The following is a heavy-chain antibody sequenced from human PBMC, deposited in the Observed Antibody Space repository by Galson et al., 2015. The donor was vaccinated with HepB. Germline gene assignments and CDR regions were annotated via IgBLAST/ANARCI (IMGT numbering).Heavy chain of an antibody. Sequence: SVKVSCKASGYTFTSYAMNWVRQAPGQGLEWMGWINTNTGNPTYAQGFTGRFVFSLDTSVSTAYLQISSLKAEDTAVYYCARDITPHCSSTSCYETDYWGQGTLVTVSS. V-gene: IGHV7-4-1*02. D-gene: IGHD2-2*01. CDR3: ARDITPHCSSTSCYETDY. CDR2: INTNTGNP. CDR1: GYTFTSYA. J-gene: IGHJ4*02.